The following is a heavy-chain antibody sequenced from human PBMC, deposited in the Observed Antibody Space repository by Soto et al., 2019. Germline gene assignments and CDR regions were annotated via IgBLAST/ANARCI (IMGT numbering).Heavy chain of an antibody. V-gene: IGHV4-30-2*01. Sequence: TSETLSLTCTVSGDSISSGGYSWSWIRRPPGKGLEWVGYIDRSGSTYYNPSLQSRVTISVDRSSHQFSLSLTSVTAADTAFYYCARDGAWRGFDVWGQGTTVTVSS. CDR3: ARDGAWRGFDV. CDR1: GDSISSGGYS. D-gene: IGHD1-26*01. J-gene: IGHJ6*02. CDR2: IDRSGST.